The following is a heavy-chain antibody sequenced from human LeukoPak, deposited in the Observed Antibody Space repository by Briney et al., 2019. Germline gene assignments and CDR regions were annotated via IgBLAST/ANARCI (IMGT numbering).Heavy chain of an antibody. J-gene: IGHJ3*02. CDR1: GGSFSSYY. V-gene: IGHV4-4*07. Sequence: PSETLSLTCAVYGGSFSSYYWSWIRQPAGKGLEWIGRIYTSGSTNYNPSLKSRVTMSVDTSKNQFSLKLSSVTAADTAVYYCAGDQSNGSHNAEGAFDIWGQGTMVTVSS. D-gene: IGHD3-10*01. CDR3: AGDQSNGSHNAEGAFDI. CDR2: IYTSGST.